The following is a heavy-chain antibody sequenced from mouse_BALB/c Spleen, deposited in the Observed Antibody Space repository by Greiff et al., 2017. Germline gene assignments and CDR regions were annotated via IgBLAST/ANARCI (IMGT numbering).Heavy chain of an antibody. CDR1: GFTFSSFG. Sequence: DVKLVESGGGLVQPGGSRKLSCAASGFTFSSFGMHWVRQAPEKGLEWVAYISSGSSTIYYADTVKGRFTISRDNPKNTLFLQMTSLRSEDTAMYYCARSVLYGYYFDYWGQGTTLTVSS. V-gene: IGHV5-17*02. D-gene: IGHD1-2*01. CDR3: ARSVLYGYYFDY. CDR2: ISSGSSTI. J-gene: IGHJ2*01.